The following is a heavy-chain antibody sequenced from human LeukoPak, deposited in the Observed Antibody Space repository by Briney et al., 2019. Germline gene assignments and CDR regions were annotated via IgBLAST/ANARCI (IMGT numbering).Heavy chain of an antibody. J-gene: IGHJ4*02. V-gene: IGHV3-23*01. CDR3: AKGTPDLRIVGDY. D-gene: IGHD2-15*01. CDR1: GFTFSSYS. Sequence: HPGGSLRLSCAASGFTFSSYSMNWVRQAPGKGLEWVSTISGGGYDTYYADSVKGRFTISRDNSKNTLYLQMNSLRPEGTAVYYCAKGTPDLRIVGDYWGQGTLVTVSS. CDR2: ISGGGYDT.